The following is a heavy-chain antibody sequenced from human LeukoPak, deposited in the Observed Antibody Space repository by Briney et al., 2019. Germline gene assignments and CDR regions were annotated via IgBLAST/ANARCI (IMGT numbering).Heavy chain of an antibody. CDR3: ARHRAAAGGDNYYYYYMDV. D-gene: IGHD6-13*01. V-gene: IGHV5-51*01. J-gene: IGHJ6*03. CDR1: GYSFTSYW. CDR2: IYPGDSDT. Sequence: GESLKISCKGSGYSFTSYWIGWVRQMPGKGLEWMGIIYPGDSDTRYSPSFQGQVTISADKSISTAHLQWSSLKASDTAMYHCARHRAAAGGDNYYYYYMDVWGKGTTVTVSS.